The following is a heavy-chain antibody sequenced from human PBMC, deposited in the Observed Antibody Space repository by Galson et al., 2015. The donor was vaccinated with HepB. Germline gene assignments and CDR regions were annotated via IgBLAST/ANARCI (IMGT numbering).Heavy chain of an antibody. CDR1: GYSFTSYW. J-gene: IGHJ4*02. V-gene: IGHV5-10-1*01. D-gene: IGHD4-17*01. CDR3: ARHKEGSDYGDLPSDY. Sequence: QSGAEMKKPGESLRISCKGSGYSFTSYWISWVRQMPGKGLEWMGRIDPSDSYTNYSPSFQGHVTISADKSISTAYLQWSSLKASDTAMYYCARHKEGSDYGDLPSDYWGQGTLVTVSS. CDR2: IDPSDSYT.